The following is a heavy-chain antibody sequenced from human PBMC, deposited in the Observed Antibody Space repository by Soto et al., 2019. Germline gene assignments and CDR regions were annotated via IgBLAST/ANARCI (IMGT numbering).Heavy chain of an antibody. CDR3: AKDASSGITSFDL. J-gene: IGHJ2*01. D-gene: IGHD3-3*01. V-gene: IGHV3-23*01. Sequence: EVQLLESGGGLVQPGGSLRLSCAASGFTFSSYAMSWVRQAPGKWLEWVSAISGSGGSTYYADSVKGRFTISRDNSKNTLYLQMNSLRAEDTALYYCAKDASSGITSFDLWGRGTLVTVSS. CDR1: GFTFSSYA. CDR2: ISGSGGST.